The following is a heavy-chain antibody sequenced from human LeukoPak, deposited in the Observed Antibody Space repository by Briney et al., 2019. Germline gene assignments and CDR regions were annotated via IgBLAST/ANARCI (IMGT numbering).Heavy chain of an antibody. D-gene: IGHD3-22*01. V-gene: IGHV4-34*01. CDR1: GGSFSGYY. J-gene: IGHJ2*01. CDR3: ASMEYYYDSSGYQNWYFDL. CDR2: INHSGST. Sequence: SETLSLTCAVYGGSFSGYYWSWIRQPPGKGLEWIGEINHSGSTNYNPSLKSRVTISVDTSKNQFSLKLSSVTAVDTAVYYCASMEYYYDSSGYQNWYFDLWGRGTLVTVSS.